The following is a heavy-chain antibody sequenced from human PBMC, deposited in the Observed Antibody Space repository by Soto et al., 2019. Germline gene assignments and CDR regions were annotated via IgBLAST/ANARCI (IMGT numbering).Heavy chain of an antibody. CDR1: GFTFSSYA. Sequence: GALRLSCAASGFTFSSYAMSWVRQAPGKGLEWVSAISGSGGSTYYADSVKGRFTISRDNSKNTLYLQMNSLRAEDTAVYYCAKVQNCGGDCYPGYFQHWGQGTLVTVSS. CDR3: AKVQNCGGDCYPGYFQH. CDR2: ISGSGGST. D-gene: IGHD2-21*02. J-gene: IGHJ1*01. V-gene: IGHV3-23*01.